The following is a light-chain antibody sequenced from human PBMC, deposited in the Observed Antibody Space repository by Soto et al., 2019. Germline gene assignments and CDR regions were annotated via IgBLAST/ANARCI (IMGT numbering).Light chain of an antibody. CDR3: ATWDRSLSAGV. CDR1: NSNIGSNY. V-gene: IGLV1-51*01. J-gene: IGLJ2*01. CDR2: DND. Sequence: QSVLTQPPSVSAAPGQKVTISCSGSNSNIGSNYVSWYQQFPEAAPKLLIYDNDKRPSGIPDRFSGSKSGTSATLGITGLQTGDEADYYCATWDRSLSAGVFGGGTKLTVL.